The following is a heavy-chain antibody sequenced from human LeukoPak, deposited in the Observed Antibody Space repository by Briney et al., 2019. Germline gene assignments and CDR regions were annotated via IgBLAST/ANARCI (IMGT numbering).Heavy chain of an antibody. CDR3: ARQSRDGSKTRGYFFDY. Sequence: GESLKISCKGSGYSFTNYWIGWVRQMPGKGLEWVGVIYPADSDTTYSPSFQGPVTISADKSISTVYLQWSSLRASDTAMYYCARQSRDGSKTRGYFFDYWGQGTLVTVSS. CDR2: IYPADSDT. V-gene: IGHV5-51*01. J-gene: IGHJ4*02. D-gene: IGHD3-10*01. CDR1: GYSFTNYW.